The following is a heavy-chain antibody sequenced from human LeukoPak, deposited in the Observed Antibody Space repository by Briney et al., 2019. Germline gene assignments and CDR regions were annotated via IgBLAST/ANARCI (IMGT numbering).Heavy chain of an antibody. Sequence: ETLSLTCTVSGDSISSGPYYWGWIRQPPGKGLEWVANIKHDGSEDYYLDSVKGRFTTSRDNAKSLMWLQMNSLRDEDTAVYYCARDQTPFYWGRGSLVTVSS. J-gene: IGHJ4*02. CDR3: ARDQTPFY. V-gene: IGHV3-7*01. CDR2: IKHDGSED. CDR1: GDSISSGPYY. D-gene: IGHD2-15*01.